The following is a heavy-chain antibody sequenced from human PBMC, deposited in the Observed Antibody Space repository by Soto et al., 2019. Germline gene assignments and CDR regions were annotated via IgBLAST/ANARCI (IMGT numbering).Heavy chain of an antibody. D-gene: IGHD3-10*01. CDR2: IYYTGST. CDR1: GGSISSYY. V-gene: IGHV4-59*08. J-gene: IGHJ4*02. CDR3: ARRGGSWTFDY. Sequence: QVQLQESGPGLVKPSETLSLTCTVSGGSISSYYWSWIRQSPGKGLEWIGYIYYTGSTNYNPSLISRVAMPVEAPKNTVSLVLTSVTAADTAVYYCARRGGSWTFDYWGQGTLVTVSS.